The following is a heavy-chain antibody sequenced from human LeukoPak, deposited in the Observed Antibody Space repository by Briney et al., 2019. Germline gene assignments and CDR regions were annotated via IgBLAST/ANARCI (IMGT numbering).Heavy chain of an antibody. J-gene: IGHJ3*02. Sequence: PGGSLRLSCAASGFTVSSSYMTWVRQAPGKGLEWVALISYDGSSEYYADSVKGRFTISRDNSKNTVFLQMNSLRAEDTAVYYCARDLRVYSSGWYDGFDIWGQGTMVTVSS. CDR2: ISYDGSSE. D-gene: IGHD6-19*01. CDR1: GFTVSSSY. CDR3: ARDLRVYSSGWYDGFDI. V-gene: IGHV3-30*03.